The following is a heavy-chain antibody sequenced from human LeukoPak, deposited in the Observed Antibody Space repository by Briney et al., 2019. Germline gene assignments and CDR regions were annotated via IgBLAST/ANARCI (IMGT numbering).Heavy chain of an antibody. J-gene: IGHJ4*02. D-gene: IGHD4-23*01. V-gene: IGHV3-30*18. CDR3: AKFSFTVVIGDY. CDR1: GFTFSSYG. Sequence: GRSLRLSCAASGFTFSSYGMHWVRQAPGKGLEWVAVISYDGSNKYYADSVKGRFTISRDNSKNTLYLQMNSLRAEDTAVYYCAKFSFTVVIGDYWGQGTLVTVSS. CDR2: ISYDGSNK.